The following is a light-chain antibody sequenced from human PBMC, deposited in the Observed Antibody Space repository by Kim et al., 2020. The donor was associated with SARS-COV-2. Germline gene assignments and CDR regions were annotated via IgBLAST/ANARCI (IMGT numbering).Light chain of an antibody. J-gene: IGKJ2*01. Sequence: SATPGDKFIISRKDSQDIDDDVNWDQQKPGEAPILIIQEGSTLVPGISPRFRGSGYGTDFTLKLDDIESEDAAYYFCLQHDNFPYTFGQGTKLEI. V-gene: IGKV5-2*01. CDR3: LQHDNFPYT. CDR2: EGS. CDR1: QDIDDD.